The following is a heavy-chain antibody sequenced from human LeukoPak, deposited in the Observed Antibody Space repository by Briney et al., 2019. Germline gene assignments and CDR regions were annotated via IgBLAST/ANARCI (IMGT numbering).Heavy chain of an antibody. D-gene: IGHD5-18*01. Sequence: SETLSLTCTVSGGSISSSSYYWGWIRQPPGKGLEWIGSIYYSGSTYYNPSLKSRVTISVDTSKNQFSLKLSSVTAADTAIYYCAKGAGGFSYYNWFDPWGQGTLVTVSS. CDR2: IYYSGST. CDR3: AKGAGGFSYYNWFDP. CDR1: GGSISSSSYY. V-gene: IGHV4-39*07. J-gene: IGHJ5*02.